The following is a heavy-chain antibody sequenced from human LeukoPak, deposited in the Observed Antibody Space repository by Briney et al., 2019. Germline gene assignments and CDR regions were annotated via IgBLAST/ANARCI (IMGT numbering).Heavy chain of an antibody. CDR3: AREEAAVRGAFDI. J-gene: IGHJ3*02. Sequence: SETLSLTCTVSGGSISSYYWSWIRQPPGKGLEWIGYIYYSGSTNYNPSLKSRVTISVDTSKNQFSLKLSSVTAADTAVYYCAREEAAVRGAFDIWGQGTMVTVSS. CDR1: GGSISSYY. V-gene: IGHV4-59*12. D-gene: IGHD6-13*01. CDR2: IYYSGST.